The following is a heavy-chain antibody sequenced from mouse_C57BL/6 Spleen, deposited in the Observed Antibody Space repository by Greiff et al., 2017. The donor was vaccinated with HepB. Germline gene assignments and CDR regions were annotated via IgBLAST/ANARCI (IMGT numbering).Heavy chain of an antibody. CDR3: TRRTVVALYAMDY. D-gene: IGHD1-1*01. CDR2: IDPETGGT. V-gene: IGHV1-15*01. J-gene: IGHJ4*01. Sequence: VQLQQSGAELVRPGASVTLSCKASGYTFTDYEMHWVKQTPVHGLEWIGAIDPETGGTAYNQKFKGKAILTADKSSSTAYMELRSLTSEDSAVYYGTRRTVVALYAMDYWGQGTSVTVSS. CDR1: GYTFTDYE.